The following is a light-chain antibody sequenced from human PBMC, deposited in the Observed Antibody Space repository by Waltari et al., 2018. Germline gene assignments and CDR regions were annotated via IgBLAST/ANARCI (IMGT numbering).Light chain of an antibody. Sequence: EIVMTQSPATLSVSPGERATLSCRASQGVSSNLAWYQQKPGQAPRLLIYGASTRATGIPAGLSGSGSGTEFTLTISSLQSEDFAVYYCQQYKNWPWTFGLGTKVEIK. CDR3: QQYKNWPWT. CDR2: GAS. CDR1: QGVSSN. V-gene: IGKV3-15*01. J-gene: IGKJ1*01.